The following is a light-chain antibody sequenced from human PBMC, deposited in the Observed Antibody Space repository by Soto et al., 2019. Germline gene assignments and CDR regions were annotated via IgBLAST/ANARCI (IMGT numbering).Light chain of an antibody. CDR3: SSYTSSDTLYG. CDR2: DVS. V-gene: IGLV2-14*03. CDR1: SSDVGGYNY. Sequence: QSALTQPASVSGSPGQSITISCTGTSSDVGGYNYVSWYQHHPGKAPKLMIYDVSNRPSGVSNRFSGSKSGNTASLTISGLQAEDEADYYCSSYTSSDTLYGFGTGTKLTVL. J-gene: IGLJ1*01.